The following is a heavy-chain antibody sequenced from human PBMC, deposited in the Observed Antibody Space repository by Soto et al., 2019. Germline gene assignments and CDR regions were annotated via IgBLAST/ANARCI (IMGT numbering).Heavy chain of an antibody. V-gene: IGHV1-46*01. CDR3: ARDAFYGDPYYSYIGLDV. D-gene: IGHD4-17*01. Sequence: QVQLVQSGADVKKPGASVKVSCEASGYTFTSYYIHWVRLAPGQGLEWMGIINPNGSTTTYARMFQGRVTMTGDTSTSTVYMELSSLRSADTAVYYCARDAFYGDPYYSYIGLDVWGQGTTVIVSS. J-gene: IGHJ6*02. CDR1: GYTFTSYY. CDR2: INPNGSTT.